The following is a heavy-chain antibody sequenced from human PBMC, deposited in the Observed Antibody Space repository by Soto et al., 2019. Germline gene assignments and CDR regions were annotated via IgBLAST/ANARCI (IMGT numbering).Heavy chain of an antibody. CDR1: GFTFIDYY. CDR2: ISSTGKNI. CDR3: GRSHGAGSY. D-gene: IGHD4-17*01. V-gene: IGHV3-11*01. J-gene: IGHJ4*02. Sequence: QVRLVEYGGDLVKPGESLRLSCVASGFTFIDYYMNWVRQAPGKGLEWISYISSTGKNIYYSDSVKGRFIVSRDNAKNSLFLQMNSLTADDTAVYYCGRSHGAGSYWGQGTRVTVSS.